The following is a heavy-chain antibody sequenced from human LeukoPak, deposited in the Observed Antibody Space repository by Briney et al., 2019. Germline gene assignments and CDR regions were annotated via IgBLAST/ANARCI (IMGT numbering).Heavy chain of an antibody. J-gene: IGHJ4*02. CDR2: ISSSSSYI. V-gene: IGHV3-21*01. Sequence: GGSLRLSCAASGFTFSSYNMNWVRQTPGKGLEWVSSISSSSSYIYYADSVKGRFTISRDNAKNSLYLQMNSLRAEDTAVYYCARGEYQPLPPSDYWGPGTLVTVSS. CDR1: GFTFSSYN. D-gene: IGHD2-2*01. CDR3: ARGEYQPLPPSDY.